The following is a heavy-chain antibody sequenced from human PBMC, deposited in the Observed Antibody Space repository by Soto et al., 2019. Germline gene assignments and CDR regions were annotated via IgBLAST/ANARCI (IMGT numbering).Heavy chain of an antibody. Sequence: LRLSCAASGFTFSDHWMHWVRLAPGKGLEWLSWISSTHTTTHYADSVKGRFTISRDTAKNSVYLQMNSLRVEDTAVYYCVRDRGFSTFDYWGPGTPVTVSS. V-gene: IGHV3-11*01. J-gene: IGHJ4*02. CDR2: ISSTHTTT. CDR1: GFTFSDHW. D-gene: IGHD2-2*01. CDR3: VRDRGFSTFDY.